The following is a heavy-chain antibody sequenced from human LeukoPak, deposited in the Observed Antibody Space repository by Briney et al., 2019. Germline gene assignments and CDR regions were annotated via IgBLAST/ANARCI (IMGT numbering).Heavy chain of an antibody. V-gene: IGHV3-74*01. J-gene: IGHJ6*02. CDR3: ARRLDSSGYPPRVGYYYYGMDV. D-gene: IGHD3-22*01. CDR2: INSDGRSST. CDR1: GFTFINYW. Sequence: GGSLRLSCAASGFTFINYWMHWVRQAPGKGLVWVSRINSDGRSSTSHADSVKGRFTISRDISKNTLYLQMNSLRADDTAVYYCARRLDSSGYPPRVGYYYYGMDVWGQGTTVTASS.